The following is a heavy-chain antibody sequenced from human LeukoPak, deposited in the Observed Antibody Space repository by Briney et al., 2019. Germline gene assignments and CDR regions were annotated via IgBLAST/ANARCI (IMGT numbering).Heavy chain of an antibody. CDR3: ARDPLSSSSFDL. CDR1: GFTFSSYS. V-gene: IGHV3-48*01. D-gene: IGHD6-13*01. CDR2: ISSRSATI. J-gene: IGHJ4*02. Sequence: PGGSLRLSCAASGFTFSSYSMNWVRQAPGKGLEWVSYISSRSATIYYADSVKGRFTISRDSAKNSLYLQMNSLRAEDTAVYYFARDPLSSSSFDLWGQGTLVTVSS.